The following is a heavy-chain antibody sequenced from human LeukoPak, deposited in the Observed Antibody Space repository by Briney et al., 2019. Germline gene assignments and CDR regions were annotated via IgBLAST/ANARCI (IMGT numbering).Heavy chain of an antibody. CDR1: GGSFSGYY. J-gene: IGHJ4*02. Sequence: SETLSLTCAVYGGSFSGYYWSWIRQPPGKGVEWIGEINHSGSTNYNPSLKSRVTISVDTSKNQFSLKLSSVTAADTAVYYCARLVGSSWYREVLLGRDYWGQGTLVTVSS. CDR2: INHSGST. CDR3: ARLVGSSWYREVLLGRDY. V-gene: IGHV4-34*01. D-gene: IGHD6-13*01.